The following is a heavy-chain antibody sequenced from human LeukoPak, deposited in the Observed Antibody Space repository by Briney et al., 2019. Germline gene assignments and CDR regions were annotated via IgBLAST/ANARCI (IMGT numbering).Heavy chain of an antibody. D-gene: IGHD6-13*01. J-gene: IGHJ6*03. CDR1: GGSISSYY. V-gene: IGHV4-4*07. CDR3: ARAIAAAGRTHYYFYMDV. CDR2: IYTSGST. Sequence: SETLSLTCTVSGGSISSYYWSWIRQPAGKGLEWIGRIYTSGSTNYNPSLKSRVTMSVDTSKNQFSLKLSSVTAADTAVYYYARAIAAAGRTHYYFYMDVWGKGTTVTVSS.